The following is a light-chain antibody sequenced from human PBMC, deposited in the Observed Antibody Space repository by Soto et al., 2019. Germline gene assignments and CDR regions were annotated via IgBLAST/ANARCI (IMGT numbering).Light chain of an antibody. CDR1: QTISSW. J-gene: IGKJ5*01. V-gene: IGKV1-5*03. CDR2: KAS. Sequence: DIQMTQSPSTLSGSVGDTVTLICRASQTISSWLAWYQQKPGKAPKLLIYKASTLKSGVPSRFSATVSGTEFSLTITSLQPEDFATYYCQQLFDSPITFGQGTRLEIK. CDR3: QQLFDSPIT.